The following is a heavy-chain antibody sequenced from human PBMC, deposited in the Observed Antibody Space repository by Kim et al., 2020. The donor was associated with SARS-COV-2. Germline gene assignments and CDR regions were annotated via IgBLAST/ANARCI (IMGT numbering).Heavy chain of an antibody. CDR3: ASTKTWIQLWLLYY. CDR1: GGSISSSSYY. CDR2: IYYSGST. V-gene: IGHV4-39*01. D-gene: IGHD5-18*01. J-gene: IGHJ4*02. Sequence: SETLSLTCTVSGGSISSSSYYWGWIRQPPGKGLEWIGSIYYSGSTYYNPSLKSRVTISVDTSKNQFSLKLSSVTAADTAVYYCASTKTWIQLWLLYYWGQGTLVTVSS.